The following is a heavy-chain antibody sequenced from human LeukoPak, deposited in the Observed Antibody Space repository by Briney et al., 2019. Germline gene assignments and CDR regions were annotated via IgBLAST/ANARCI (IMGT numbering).Heavy chain of an antibody. D-gene: IGHD3-22*01. CDR3: ARDPGYYYDSSGYYFDY. CDR1: GFTFSSYS. Sequence: PGGSLRLSCAASGFTFSSYSMNWVRQAPGKGLEWVSSISSSSSYIYYADSVKGRFTISRDNAKNSLYLQVNSLRAEDTAVYYCARDPGYYYDSSGYYFDYWGQGTLVTVSS. V-gene: IGHV3-21*01. J-gene: IGHJ4*02. CDR2: ISSSSSYI.